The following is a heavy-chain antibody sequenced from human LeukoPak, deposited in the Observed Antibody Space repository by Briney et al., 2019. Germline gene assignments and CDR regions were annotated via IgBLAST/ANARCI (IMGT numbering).Heavy chain of an antibody. V-gene: IGHV4-59*01. CDR3: ARSGAIFGVVITGGLGWFDP. CDR1: GGSISSYY. CDR2: IYYSGST. D-gene: IGHD3-3*01. Sequence: NPSETLSLTCTVSGGSISSYYWNWIRQPPGKGLEWIGYIYYSGSTNYNPSLKSRVTISVDTSKNQFSLKLSSVTAADTAVYYCARSGAIFGVVITGGLGWFDPWGQGTLVTVSS. J-gene: IGHJ5*02.